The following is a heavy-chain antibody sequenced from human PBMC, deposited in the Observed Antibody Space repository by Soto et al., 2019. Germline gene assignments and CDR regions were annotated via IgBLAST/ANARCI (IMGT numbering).Heavy chain of an antibody. D-gene: IGHD3-3*01. Sequence: GRSLRLPCGASGFTSSDYYMSWIRQPPGKGLEWVSYIRSSGSTIYYADSVQGRFTISRDNAKDSRYLQVDSLRAEDTAVYYCARDPPYYHFCCVYSAFKGNYYYYIDVRSQGTTVPVSS. CDR2: IRSSGSTI. CDR1: GFTSSDYY. V-gene: IGHV3-11*01. J-gene: IGHJ6*03. CDR3: ARDPPYYHFCCVYSAFKGNYYYYIDV.